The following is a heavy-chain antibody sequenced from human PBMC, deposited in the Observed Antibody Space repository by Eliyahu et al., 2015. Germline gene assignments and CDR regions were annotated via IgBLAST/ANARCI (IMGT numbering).Heavy chain of an antibody. Sequence: QVQLQESGPGLVKPSETLSLTCTVXXSSXTSYYWSWXRQPAGKGLEWIGRIYTNMXTHHNPXXXXRVSMSVDTSKYQFYLELNSVTAADTAVYFCARDRWNDVEGYFDYWGQGTLVTVSS. J-gene: IGHJ4*02. V-gene: IGHV4-4*07. CDR2: IYTNMXT. D-gene: IGHD1-1*01. CDR1: XSSXTSYY. CDR3: ARDRWNDVEGYFDY.